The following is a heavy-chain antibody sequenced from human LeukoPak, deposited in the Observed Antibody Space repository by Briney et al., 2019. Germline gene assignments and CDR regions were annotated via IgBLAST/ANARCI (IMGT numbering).Heavy chain of an antibody. Sequence: PGGSLRLSCAASGFTFSNAWMSWVRQAPGKGLEWVGRIESKTDGGTTDYAAPVKGRFTISRDDSKNTLYLQMNSLKTEDTAVYYCTTPMVRGVNPFDYYYYYMDVWGKGTTVTVSS. CDR3: TTPMVRGVNPFDYYYYYMDV. D-gene: IGHD3-10*01. V-gene: IGHV3-15*04. CDR2: IESKTDGGTT. J-gene: IGHJ6*03. CDR1: GFTFSNAW.